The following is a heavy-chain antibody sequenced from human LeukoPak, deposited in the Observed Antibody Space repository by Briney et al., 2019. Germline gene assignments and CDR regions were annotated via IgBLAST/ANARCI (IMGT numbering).Heavy chain of an antibody. Sequence: PGESLKISCKGSGYSFTSYWIGWVRQMPGKGLEWMGIIYPGDSDTRYSPSFQGQVTISADKSISTAYLQWSSLKASDTAMYYCARRSAARPDKYYFDYWGQGTLVTVSS. V-gene: IGHV5-51*01. CDR3: ARRSAARPDKYYFDY. CDR1: GYSFTSYW. D-gene: IGHD6-6*01. J-gene: IGHJ4*02. CDR2: IYPGDSDT.